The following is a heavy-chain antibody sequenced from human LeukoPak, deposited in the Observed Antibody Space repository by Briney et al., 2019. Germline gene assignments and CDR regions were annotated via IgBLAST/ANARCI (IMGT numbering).Heavy chain of an antibody. CDR3: ARESLRGVSSPLDY. J-gene: IGHJ4*02. V-gene: IGHV3-33*01. D-gene: IGHD3-10*01. Sequence: PGGSLRLSCAASGFTFSSYGMHWVRQAPGKGLEWVAVIWYDGSNKYYAGSVKGRFTISRDNSKNTLYLQMNSLRAEDTAVYYCARESLRGVSSPLDYWGQGTLVTVSS. CDR2: IWYDGSNK. CDR1: GFTFSSYG.